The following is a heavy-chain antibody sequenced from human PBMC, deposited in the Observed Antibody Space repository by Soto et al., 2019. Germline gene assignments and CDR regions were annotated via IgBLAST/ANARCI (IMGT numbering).Heavy chain of an antibody. CDR3: ARDLYDFWGGWLDY. J-gene: IGHJ4*02. CDR1: GYTFTGYY. D-gene: IGHD3-3*01. Sequence: VASVKVSFKASGYTFTGYYMHWVRQAPGQGLEWMGWINPNSGGTNYAQKFQGRVTMTRDTSISTAYMELSRLRSDDTAVYYCARDLYDFWGGWLDYWGQGTLVTVSS. CDR2: INPNSGGT. V-gene: IGHV1-2*02.